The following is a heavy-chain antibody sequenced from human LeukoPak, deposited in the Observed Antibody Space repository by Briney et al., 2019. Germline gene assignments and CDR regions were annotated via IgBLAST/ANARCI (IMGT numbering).Heavy chain of an antibody. J-gene: IGHJ4*02. CDR3: ARHYGGGYCSGGSCYSSFDY. CDR2: IYAGDSDT. D-gene: IGHD2-15*01. CDR1: GFCISNYW. Sequence: ESLKISCKVSGFCISNYWIGWVRQMPGEGLEWMGIIYAGDSDTRYSPSFQGQVTISADKSISTAYLQWSSLKASDTAMYYCARHYGGGYCSGGSCYSSFDYWGQGTLVTVSS. V-gene: IGHV5-51*01.